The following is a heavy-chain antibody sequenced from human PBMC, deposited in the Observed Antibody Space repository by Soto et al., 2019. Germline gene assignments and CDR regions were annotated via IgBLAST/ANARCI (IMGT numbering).Heavy chain of an antibody. V-gene: IGHV3-30*18. Sequence: GGSLRLSCAASGFSFSRCVMHWVRQAPGKGLEWVALASYDGSEEIYADSVKGRFTVSRDSSKNTLYLQMNSLRPEDTAVYYCAKPFYYDSSASSDFFDYWGQGTPVTVSS. D-gene: IGHD3-22*01. J-gene: IGHJ4*02. CDR1: GFSFSRCV. CDR3: AKPFYYDSSASSDFFDY. CDR2: ASYDGSEE.